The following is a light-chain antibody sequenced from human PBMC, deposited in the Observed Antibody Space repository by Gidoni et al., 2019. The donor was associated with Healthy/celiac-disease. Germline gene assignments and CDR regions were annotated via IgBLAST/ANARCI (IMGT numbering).Light chain of an antibody. CDR3: QQSYSTPPYS. V-gene: IGKV1-39*01. CDR1: QSISSY. Sequence: DIQMTQSPSSLSASVGDSVTITCRASQSISSYLNWYQQKPGKAPKLLIYAASSLQSGVPSRFSGSGSGTDFTLTISSLQPEDFATYYCQQSYSTPPYSFGQXTKLEIK. CDR2: AAS. J-gene: IGKJ2*03.